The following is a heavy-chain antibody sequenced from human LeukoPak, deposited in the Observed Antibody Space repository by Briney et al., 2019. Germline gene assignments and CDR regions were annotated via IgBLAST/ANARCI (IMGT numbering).Heavy chain of an antibody. V-gene: IGHV4-59*01. CDR1: GGSFSGYY. J-gene: IGHJ3*02. CDR2: IYYSGST. D-gene: IGHD2-15*01. CDR3: ARDRGKYCSGGSCYWFAGAFDI. Sequence: SETLSLTCAVYGGSFSGYYWSWIRQPPGKGLEWIGYIYYSGSTNYNPSLKSRVTISVDTSKNQFSLKLSSVTAADTAVYYCARDRGKYCSGGSCYWFAGAFDIWGQGTMVTVSS.